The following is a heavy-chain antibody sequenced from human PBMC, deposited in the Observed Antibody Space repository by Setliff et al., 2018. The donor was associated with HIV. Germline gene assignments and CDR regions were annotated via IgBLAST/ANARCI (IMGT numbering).Heavy chain of an antibody. CDR3: ARGVYPREFYFDY. CDR2: IHSSGST. J-gene: IGHJ4*02. Sequence: SETLSLTCTVSGGSISSYYWSWIRQPPGKGLEWIGNIHSSGSTNYNPSLKSRVTISVDTSKNQFSLKLNSVTAADTAVYYCARGVYPREFYFDYWGQGSLVTVSS. V-gene: IGHV4-4*09. CDR1: GGSISSYY. D-gene: IGHD2-8*01.